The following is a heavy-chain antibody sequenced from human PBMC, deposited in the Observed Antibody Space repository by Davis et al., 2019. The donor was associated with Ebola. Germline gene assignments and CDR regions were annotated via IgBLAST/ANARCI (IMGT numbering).Heavy chain of an antibody. J-gene: IGHJ6*02. D-gene: IGHD3-22*01. CDR2: IIPIFGTA. V-gene: IGHV1-69*13. Sequence: SVKVSCKTSGGTFSSYAISWVRQAPGQGLEWMGGIIPIFGTANYAQKFQGRVTITADESTSTAYMELSSLRSEDTAVYYCAGRSSGHYYYYGMDVWGQGTTVTVSS. CDR3: AGRSSGHYYYYGMDV. CDR1: GGTFSSYA.